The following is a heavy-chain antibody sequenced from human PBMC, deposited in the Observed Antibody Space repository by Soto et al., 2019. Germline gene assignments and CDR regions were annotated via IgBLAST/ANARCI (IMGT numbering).Heavy chain of an antibody. J-gene: IGHJ6*02. CDR1: GFTFSSYA. D-gene: IGHD6-6*01. Sequence: EVQLLESGGGLVQPGGSLRLSCAASGFTFSSYAMSWVRQAPGKGLEWVSAISGSGGSTYYADSVKGRFTISRANSKNTLYLQMNSLRAEDTAVYYCAKDLIRRQLVRFWYYGMDVWGQGPTVTVSS. CDR2: ISGSGGST. CDR3: AKDLIRRQLVRFWYYGMDV. V-gene: IGHV3-23*01.